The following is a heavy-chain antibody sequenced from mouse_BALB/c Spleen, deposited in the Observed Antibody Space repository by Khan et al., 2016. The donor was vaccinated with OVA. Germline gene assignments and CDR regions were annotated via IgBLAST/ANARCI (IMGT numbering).Heavy chain of an antibody. D-gene: IGHD1-1*01. CDR3: ARRLYYGHWYVDV. V-gene: IGHV3-2*02. CDR2: ISYSGST. Sequence: EVQLQESGPGLVKPSQSLSLTCTVTGYSITSDYAWNWIRQLPGNKLEWMAYISYSGSTGYNPSLKSRVSITRDTSKNQFFLQLNSGTAEDTATCYCARRLYYGHWYVDVWGAGTPVTVAA. CDR1: GYSITSDYA. J-gene: IGHJ1*01.